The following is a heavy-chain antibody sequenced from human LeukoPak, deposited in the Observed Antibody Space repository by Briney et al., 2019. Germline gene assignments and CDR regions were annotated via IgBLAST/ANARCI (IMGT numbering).Heavy chain of an antibody. Sequence: GRSLRLSCAASGFTFVDYAMHWVRQAPGKGLEWVSGISWNSGSIGYADSVKGRFTISRDNAKNSLYLQMNSLRAEDTALYYCAKDREYSSSSSFDYWGQGTLVTVSS. J-gene: IGHJ4*02. CDR1: GFTFVDYA. V-gene: IGHV3-9*01. CDR2: ISWNSGSI. D-gene: IGHD6-6*01. CDR3: AKDREYSSSSSFDY.